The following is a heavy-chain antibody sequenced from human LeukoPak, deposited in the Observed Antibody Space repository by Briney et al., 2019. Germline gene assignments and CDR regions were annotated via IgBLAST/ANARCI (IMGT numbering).Heavy chain of an antibody. CDR2: IFHSGST. D-gene: IGHD3-22*01. Sequence: PSETLCLTCSVSGYSISSGFYRCWLRQPPGKGLEGIGIIFHSGSTYYNPFVKSRFTISMDNAKNYLSLQMSTVTAADMAFYYCARANYYDTIDYSRGAFDIWGQGTMVSVSS. CDR3: ARANYYDTIDYSRGAFDI. J-gene: IGHJ3*02. V-gene: IGHV4-38-2*02. CDR1: GYSISSGFY.